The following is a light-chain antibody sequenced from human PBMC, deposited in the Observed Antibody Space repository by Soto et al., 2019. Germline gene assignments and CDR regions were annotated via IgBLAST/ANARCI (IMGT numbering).Light chain of an antibody. CDR2: KAS. CDR3: QYYDSYSWT. J-gene: IGKJ1*01. Sequence: DIQMTQSPSTLSASVGDRVTITCRASQSISDWLAWDQQKPGKAPKFLIYKASNLESGVPSRFSGSGSGTEFTLTTISVQPDAFATYYCQYYDSYSWTFGLGTKVEIK. V-gene: IGKV1-5*03. CDR1: QSISDW.